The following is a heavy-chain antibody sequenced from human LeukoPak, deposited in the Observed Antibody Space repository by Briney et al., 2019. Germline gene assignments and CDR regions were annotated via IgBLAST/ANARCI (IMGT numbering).Heavy chain of an antibody. CDR3: ARAISRDGYNDPFDY. CDR2: ISAYNDNT. V-gene: IGHV1-18*01. J-gene: IGHJ4*02. Sequence: ASVKVSCKASGYTFTSYGISWVRQAPGQGLGWMGWISAYNDNTNYVQELQGRVTMTTDTSTSTAYMELRSLRSDDTAVYYCARAISRDGYNDPFDYWGQGSLVTVSS. CDR1: GYTFTSYG. D-gene: IGHD5-24*01.